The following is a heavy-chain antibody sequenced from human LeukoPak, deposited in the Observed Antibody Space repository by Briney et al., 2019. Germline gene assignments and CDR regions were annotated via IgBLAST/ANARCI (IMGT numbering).Heavy chain of an antibody. CDR3: ARNSGAYYASNFDY. CDR2: IYSGGST. V-gene: IGHV3-66*01. CDR1: GFTVSSNY. D-gene: IGHD3-22*01. J-gene: IGHJ4*02. Sequence: PGGSLRLSCAASGFTVSSNYMSWVRQAPGKGLEWVSIIYSGGSTYYADSVKGRFTISRDNSKNTLYLQMNSLRAEDTAVYFCARNSGAYYASNFDYWGQGTLVTVSS.